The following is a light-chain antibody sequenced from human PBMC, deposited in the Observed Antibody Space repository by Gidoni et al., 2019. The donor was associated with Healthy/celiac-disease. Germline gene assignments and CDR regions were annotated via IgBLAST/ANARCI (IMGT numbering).Light chain of an antibody. CDR3: QQYYSTPHT. J-gene: IGKJ2*01. Sequence: DIVITQSPDSLALSLGERATINCKSSQSVLYSSNNKNYLAWYQQKPGQPPKLLIYWASTRESGVPDRFSGSGSGTDFTLTISSLQAEDVAVYYCQQYYSTPHTFGQGTKLEIK. V-gene: IGKV4-1*01. CDR1: QSVLYSSNNKNY. CDR2: WAS.